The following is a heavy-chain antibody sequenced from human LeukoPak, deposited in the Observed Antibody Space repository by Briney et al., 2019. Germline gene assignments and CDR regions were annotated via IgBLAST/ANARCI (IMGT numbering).Heavy chain of an antibody. Sequence: GGSLRLSCAASGFTFSSYAMNWVRQAPGKGLEWVSVISGSGSSTYYGDSVKGRFTISRDNSKNTLYLQMNSLRPEDTAVYYCAKSPSSWKFDDWGQGTLVIVSS. CDR2: ISGSGSST. V-gene: IGHV3-23*01. CDR3: AKSPSSWKFDD. CDR1: GFTFSSYA. D-gene: IGHD6-13*01. J-gene: IGHJ4*02.